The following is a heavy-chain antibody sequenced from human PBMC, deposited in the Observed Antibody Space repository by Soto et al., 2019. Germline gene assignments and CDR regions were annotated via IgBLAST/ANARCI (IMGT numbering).Heavy chain of an antibody. CDR2: IYYSGST. CDR1: GGSISSGDYY. V-gene: IGHV4-30-4*01. CDR3: ARMYSYGLSWFDP. Sequence: PSETLSLTCTVSGGSISSGDYYWSWIRQPPGKGLEWIGYIYYSGSTYYNPSLKGRVTISVDTSKNQFSLKLSSVTAADTAVYYCARMYSYGLSWFDPWRQGTLVTVSS. D-gene: IGHD5-18*01. J-gene: IGHJ5*02.